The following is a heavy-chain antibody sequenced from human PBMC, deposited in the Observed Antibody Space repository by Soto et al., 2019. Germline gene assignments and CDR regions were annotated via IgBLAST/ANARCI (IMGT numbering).Heavy chain of an antibody. Sequence: SETLSLTCGVSGSSISNDNWWVWIRQPPGKGLEWIGYIHHTGYTYSNPALKSRLTMSVDTSKNQFSLRLSSVTAVDTAVYYCATKDYGKYFFDSWGQGALVTVSS. D-gene: IGHD3-10*01. J-gene: IGHJ4*02. V-gene: IGHV4-28*01. CDR1: GSSISNDNW. CDR3: ATKDYGKYFFDS. CDR2: IHHTGYT.